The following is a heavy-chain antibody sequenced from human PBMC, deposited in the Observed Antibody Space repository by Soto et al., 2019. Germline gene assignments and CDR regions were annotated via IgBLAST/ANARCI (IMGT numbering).Heavy chain of an antibody. CDR1: GFTFSSYA. D-gene: IGHD6-19*01. V-gene: IGHV3-23*01. CDR2: ISGSGGST. CDR3: AKYGSGWRGSFDY. J-gene: IGHJ4*02. Sequence: LRLSCAASGFTFSSYAMSWVRQAPGKGLEWVSAISGSGGSTYYADSVKGRFTISRDNSKNTLYLQMNSLRAEDTAVYYCAKYGSGWRGSFDYWGQGTLVTVSS.